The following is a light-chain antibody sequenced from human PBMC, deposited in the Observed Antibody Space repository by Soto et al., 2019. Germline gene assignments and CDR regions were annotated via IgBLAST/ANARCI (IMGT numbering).Light chain of an antibody. J-gene: IGLJ3*02. CDR3: SSSAGIYHYLV. Sequence: QSVRTQPPSASGSPGQSVTISCTGTGSDIGGYNSVSWYQQHPGKAPRLMIYEVNKRPSGVPDRFSGSKSGYTASLTVSGLQTEDEAFYYCSSSAGIYHYLVFGGGTKVTVL. V-gene: IGLV2-8*01. CDR1: GSDIGGYNS. CDR2: EVN.